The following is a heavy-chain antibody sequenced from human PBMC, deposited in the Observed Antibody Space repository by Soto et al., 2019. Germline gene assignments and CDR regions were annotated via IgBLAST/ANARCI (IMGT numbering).Heavy chain of an antibody. J-gene: IGHJ6*02. Sequence: QVQLQESGPGLVKPSETLSLTCTVSGGSVSSGSYYWSWIRQPPGKGLEWIGYIYYSGSTNYNPSLKSRVTISVDTSKNQFSLKLSSVTAADTAVYYCASRNYINWYYYSMDVWGQGTTVTVSS. V-gene: IGHV4-61*01. CDR1: GGSVSSGSYY. CDR2: IYYSGST. D-gene: IGHD1-7*01. CDR3: ASRNYINWYYYSMDV.